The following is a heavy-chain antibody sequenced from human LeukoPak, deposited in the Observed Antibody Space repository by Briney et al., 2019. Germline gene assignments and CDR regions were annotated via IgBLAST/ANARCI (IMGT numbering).Heavy chain of an antibody. CDR3: ARDSDSGYENWFDP. J-gene: IGHJ5*02. V-gene: IGHV1-69*13. CDR1: GGTFSSYA. Sequence: GASVKVSCKASGGTFSSYAISWVRQAPGQGLEWMGGIIPIFGTANYAQKFQGRVTITADESTSTADMELSSLRSEDTAVYYCARDSDSGYENWFDPWGQGTLVTVSS. D-gene: IGHD5-12*01. CDR2: IIPIFGTA.